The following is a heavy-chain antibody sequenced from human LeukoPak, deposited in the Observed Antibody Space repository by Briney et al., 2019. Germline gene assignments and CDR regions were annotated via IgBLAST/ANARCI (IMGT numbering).Heavy chain of an antibody. CDR3: ARQRYSDY. CDR2: IKEDGSEN. CDR1: GFTFSRYW. J-gene: IGHJ4*02. V-gene: IGHV3-7*01. D-gene: IGHD1-1*01. Sequence: GGSLRLSCAASGFTFSRYWMTWVRQAPGKGLEWVANIKEDGSENSYVESVKGRFTISRGNAKNSLYLQLNSLRAEDTAVYFCARQRYSDYWGQGTLVTVSS.